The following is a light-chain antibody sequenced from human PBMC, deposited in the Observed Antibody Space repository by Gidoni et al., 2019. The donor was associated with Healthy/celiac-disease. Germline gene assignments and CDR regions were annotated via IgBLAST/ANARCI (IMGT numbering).Light chain of an antibody. V-gene: IGKV1-33*01. J-gene: IGKJ4*01. CDR1: QDISIY. CDR3: QQYDTLPQVT. CDR2: DAS. Sequence: DIQMTQSPSSLSASVGDRVTITCQASQDISIYLNWYQQKPGKAPKLLIYDASNLETGVPSSFSGSGSGTDFTFTISSLQPEDIATYYCQQYDTLPQVTFGGGTKVEIK.